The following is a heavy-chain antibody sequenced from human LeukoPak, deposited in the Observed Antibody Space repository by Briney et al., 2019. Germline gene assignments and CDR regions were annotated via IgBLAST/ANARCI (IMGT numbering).Heavy chain of an antibody. CDR3: ARDPGIAAAGNWFDP. Sequence: SQTLSLTCTVSGGSISSGGYYWSWIRQHPGKGLEWIGYIYYSGSTYYNPSLKSRVTISVDTSKNQFSLKLSSVTAADTAVYYCARDPGIAAAGNWFDPWGQGILVTVSS. V-gene: IGHV4-31*03. J-gene: IGHJ5*02. CDR2: IYYSGST. D-gene: IGHD6-13*01. CDR1: GGSISSGGYY.